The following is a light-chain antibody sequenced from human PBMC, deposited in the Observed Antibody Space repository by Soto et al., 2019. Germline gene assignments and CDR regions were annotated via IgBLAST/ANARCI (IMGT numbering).Light chain of an antibody. V-gene: IGKV1-17*01. CDR2: ATF. CDR1: QAIRYD. Sequence: DIQMTQSPSSLSASVGDRVTITCRASQAIRYDLGWYQQKPGTAPKRLIYATFTLQSGVPSRFSGSGSGTEFTRTFNSLQPEDFATYYCLQYSRNPRTFGQGTRVDI. J-gene: IGKJ1*01. CDR3: LQYSRNPRT.